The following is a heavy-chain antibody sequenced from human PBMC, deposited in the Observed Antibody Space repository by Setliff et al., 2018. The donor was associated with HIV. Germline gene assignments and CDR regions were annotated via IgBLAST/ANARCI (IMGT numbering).Heavy chain of an antibody. CDR1: GGSFSAYY. CDR3: ARGGGTYGMNWVDP. CDR2: INHSGST. D-gene: IGHD1-26*01. Sequence: LSLTCAVYGGSFSAYYWTWIRQPPGKGLEWIGEINHSGSTNYNPSLKSRVTISLDTSKNQFSLKVRSVTAADTAVYYCARGGGTYGMNWVDPWGQGTLVTVSS. V-gene: IGHV4-34*01. J-gene: IGHJ5*02.